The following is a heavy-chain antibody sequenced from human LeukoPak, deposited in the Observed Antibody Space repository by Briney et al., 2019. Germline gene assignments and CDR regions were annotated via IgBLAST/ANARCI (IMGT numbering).Heavy chain of an antibody. D-gene: IGHD2-2*01. CDR2: IYYRGRT. J-gene: IGHJ4*02. Sequence: PSETLSLTCTVSGVSISSYYWIWIRQPPGKGLEWIGYIYYRGRTNYNPSLKSRVTISVDTSKNQFSLQLKFVTPEDTAVYYCARLVGDQVVYWGQGTLVTVSS. CDR1: GVSISSYY. V-gene: IGHV4-59*12. CDR3: ARLVGDQVVY.